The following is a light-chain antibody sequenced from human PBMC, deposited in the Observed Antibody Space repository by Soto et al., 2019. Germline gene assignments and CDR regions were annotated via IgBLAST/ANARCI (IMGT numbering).Light chain of an antibody. CDR2: GVT. CDR3: FSHRGGDSHV. V-gene: IGLV2-14*01. J-gene: IGLJ1*01. Sequence: QSVLTQPASVSGSPGQSITSSCPGTTSDIGTYSYVSWYQQHAGKAPKLMIYGVTNRPSGVSNRFSGSKTGNTASLTISGLQAEDEADYYCFSHRGGDSHVFGTGTKVPVL. CDR1: TSDIGTYSY.